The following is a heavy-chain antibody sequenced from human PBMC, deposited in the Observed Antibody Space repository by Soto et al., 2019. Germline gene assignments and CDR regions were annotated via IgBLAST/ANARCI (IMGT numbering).Heavy chain of an antibody. V-gene: IGHV3-23*01. J-gene: IGHJ5*02. CDR2: ISGNSGST. D-gene: IGHD2-15*01. Sequence: GGSLRLSCAASGFSFSIYAMTWVRQAPGKGLEWVSGISGNSGSTYYADSVKGRFTVSRDNSKNTVYLQMNSLRGDDTAVYYCAKVSVVVLAAGDWFDPWGQGTLVTVSS. CDR3: AKVSVVVLAAGDWFDP. CDR1: GFSFSIYA.